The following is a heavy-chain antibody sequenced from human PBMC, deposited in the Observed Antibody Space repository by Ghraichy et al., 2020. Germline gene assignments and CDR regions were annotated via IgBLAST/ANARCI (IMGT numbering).Heavy chain of an antibody. J-gene: IGHJ5*02. V-gene: IGHV1-69*05. CDR1: GGTFSSYA. CDR2: IIPIFGTA. CDR3: AREWFDSSSWYRNYNWFDP. D-gene: IGHD6-13*01. Sequence: SVKVSCKASGGTFSSYAISWVRQAPGQGLEWMGGIIPIFGTANYAQKFQGRVTITTDESTSTAYMELSSLRSEDTAVYYCAREWFDSSSWYRNYNWFDPWGQGTLVTVSS.